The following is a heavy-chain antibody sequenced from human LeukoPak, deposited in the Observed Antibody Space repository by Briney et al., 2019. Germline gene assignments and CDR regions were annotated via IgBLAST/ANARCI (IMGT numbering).Heavy chain of an antibody. CDR1: GFTQSRYR. J-gene: IGHJ4*02. CDR2: ISYDGSNK. CDR3: SKGDYGDQQESCQR. D-gene: IGHD4-17*01. V-gene: IGHV3-30*18. Sequence: GGSLTLSCAPSGFTQSRYRMHWVRQAPGKGLEWVAVISYDGSNKYYADSVKGRFTISRDNSKNTLYPQMNSLRAEDTAVYYCSKGDYGDQQESCQRWRRETLVTVSS.